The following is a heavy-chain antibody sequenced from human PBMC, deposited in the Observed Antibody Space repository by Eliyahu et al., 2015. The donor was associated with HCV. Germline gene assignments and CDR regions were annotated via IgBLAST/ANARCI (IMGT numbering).Heavy chain of an antibody. D-gene: IGHD3-10*01. CDR1: GXSLXSSGVG. CDR3: VHTAQWFGELSSRGFDF. V-gene: IGHV2-5*02. J-gene: IGHJ4*02. CDR2: IYWDGEH. Sequence: QTTLKESGPALVKPTETLTLTCAFSGXSLXSSGVGVGWXRQSPRKALEWXALIYWDGEHRYNPALNDRGSITKDTSRNQVVLTVTXVDPADTGTYYCVHTAQWFGELSSRGFDFWGQGTLVTVSS.